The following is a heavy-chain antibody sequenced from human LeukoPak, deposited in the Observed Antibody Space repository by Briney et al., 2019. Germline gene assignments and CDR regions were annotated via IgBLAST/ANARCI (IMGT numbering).Heavy chain of an antibody. CDR2: ISGSGGST. V-gene: IGHV3-23*01. Sequence: GGSLRLSCAASGFTFSGYGMSWVRQAPGKGLEWVSGISGSGGSTYYADAVKGRFTISRDNSKNTLYLQMNSLRAEDTAVYYCAKGITNYYGSGSYSPSDYWGQGTLVTVSS. D-gene: IGHD3-10*01. CDR3: AKGITNYYGSGSYSPSDY. CDR1: GFTFSGYG. J-gene: IGHJ4*02.